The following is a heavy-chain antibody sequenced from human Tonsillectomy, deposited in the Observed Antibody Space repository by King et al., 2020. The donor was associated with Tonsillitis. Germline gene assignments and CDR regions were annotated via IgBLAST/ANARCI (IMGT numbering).Heavy chain of an antibody. Sequence: EVQLVESGGGLVRPGGSLRLSCAASGFTFKNFAMTWFRQAPGRGLEWVSTIGFMSGMTYYAESVKGRFTISRDNSKNTVHLQMSSLTVEDTAIYSCAKDFGTGWTPDWYFDLWGRGTRVTVSS. CDR3: AKDFGTGWTPDWYFDL. J-gene: IGHJ2*01. CDR2: IGFMSGMT. V-gene: IGHV3-23*04. CDR1: GFTFKNFA. D-gene: IGHD6-19*01.